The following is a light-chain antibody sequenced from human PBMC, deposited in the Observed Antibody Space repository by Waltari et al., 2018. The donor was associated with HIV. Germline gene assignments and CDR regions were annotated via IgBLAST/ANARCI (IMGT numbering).Light chain of an antibody. Sequence: QSVLPQPHSASGTPGQRAPIPCSGTRPHIGSNTLNWYQQLPGTAPKLLIYSNNQRPSGVPDRFSGSKSGTSASLAISGLQSEDEADYYCAAWDDSLNGWVFGGGTKLTVL. V-gene: IGLV1-44*01. CDR3: AAWDDSLNGWV. J-gene: IGLJ3*02. CDR2: SNN. CDR1: RPHIGSNT.